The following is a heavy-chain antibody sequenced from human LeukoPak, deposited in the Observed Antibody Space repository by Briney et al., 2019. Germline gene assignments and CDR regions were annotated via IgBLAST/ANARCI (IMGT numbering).Heavy chain of an antibody. Sequence: GSLRLSCAASGFIFSSYGMSWVRQAPGKGLEWVSIISGSGGSTYYADSVKGRFTISRDNSRSTLYLQMNSLRAEDTAVYHCAKRISTFGGVLAPDFDYWGQGNLVTVS. CDR2: ISGSGGST. CDR3: AKRISTFGGVLAPDFDY. CDR1: GFIFSSYG. J-gene: IGHJ4*02. D-gene: IGHD3-16*02. V-gene: IGHV3-23*01.